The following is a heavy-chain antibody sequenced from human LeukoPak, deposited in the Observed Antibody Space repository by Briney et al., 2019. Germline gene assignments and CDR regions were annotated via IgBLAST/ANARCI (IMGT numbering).Heavy chain of an antibody. CDR1: GYTFTGYY. D-gene: IGHD2-2*01. Sequence: ASVKVSCKASGYTFTGYYMHWVRQAPGQGLEWMGIINPSGGSTSYAQKFQGRVTMTRDTSTSTVYMELSSLRSEDTAVYYCARAGGYCSSTSCPDFDYWGQGTLVTVSS. V-gene: IGHV1-46*01. CDR3: ARAGGYCSSTSCPDFDY. J-gene: IGHJ4*02. CDR2: INPSGGST.